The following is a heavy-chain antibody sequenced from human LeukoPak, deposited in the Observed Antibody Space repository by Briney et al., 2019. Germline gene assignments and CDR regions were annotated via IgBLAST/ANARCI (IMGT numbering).Heavy chain of an antibody. CDR2: IHSDGNNT. D-gene: IGHD1-14*01. Sequence: PGKSLRLSCAASGFTFSNCAMHWVRQAPGKGLVWVSRIHSDGNNTNYADFVKGRFTISRDNAKNTLYLQMNSLRAEDTAVYYCARGPVGDAFDIWGQGTMVTVSS. CDR1: GFTFSNCA. CDR3: ARGPVGDAFDI. J-gene: IGHJ3*02. V-gene: IGHV3-74*01.